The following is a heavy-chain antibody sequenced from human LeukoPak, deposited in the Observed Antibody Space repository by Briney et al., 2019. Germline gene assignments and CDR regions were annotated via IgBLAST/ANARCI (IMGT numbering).Heavy chain of an antibody. D-gene: IGHD3-10*01. CDR2: IYYSGST. Sequence: PSETLSLTCTVSGGSISSYYWSWIRQPPGKGLEWIGYIYYSGSTNYNPSLKSRVTISVDTSKNQFSLELSSVTAADTAVYYCARHILLWFGELSPNWFDPWGQGTLVTVSS. V-gene: IGHV4-59*08. CDR1: GGSISSYY. J-gene: IGHJ5*02. CDR3: ARHILLWFGELSPNWFDP.